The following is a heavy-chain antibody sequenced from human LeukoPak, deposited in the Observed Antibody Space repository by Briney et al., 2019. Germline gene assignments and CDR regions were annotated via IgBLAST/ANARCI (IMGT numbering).Heavy chain of an antibody. CDR3: VSLQYCSKTRGYEDC. V-gene: IGHV3-33*01. Sequence: GKSLRLSCAASGFTFSAYGMHWVRQAPGKGLEWVAVIWNDGSTQYYADSVQGRFTISRDNSKNTLYLQMNSLRVEDTAVYYCVSLQYCSKTRGYEDCWGQGIQVTVSS. CDR1: GFTFSAYG. CDR2: IWNDGSTQ. D-gene: IGHD2-2*01. J-gene: IGHJ4*02.